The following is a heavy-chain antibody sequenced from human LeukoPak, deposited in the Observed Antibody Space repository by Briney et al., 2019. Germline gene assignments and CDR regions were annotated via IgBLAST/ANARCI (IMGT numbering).Heavy chain of an antibody. CDR3: ARDLYDFWSGSFDY. D-gene: IGHD3-3*01. V-gene: IGHV3-21*01. Sequence: GGSLRLSCAASGFTFSSYSTNWVRQAPGKGLEWVSSISSSSSYIYYADSVKGRFTISRDNAKNSLYLQMNSLRAEDTAVYYCARDLYDFWSGSFDYRGQGTLVTVSS. CDR2: ISSSSSYI. J-gene: IGHJ4*02. CDR1: GFTFSSYS.